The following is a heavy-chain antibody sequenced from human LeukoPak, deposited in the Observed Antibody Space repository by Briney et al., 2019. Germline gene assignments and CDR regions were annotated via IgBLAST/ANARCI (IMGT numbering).Heavy chain of an antibody. Sequence: SETLSLTCTVSGGSINNYFWRWIPHPAVEGLGWIGRIFTSGSTNYTPSLKSRVTMSVETSKNQSSLKLRSVTAAHTAGTYCTRDGGVPGRNWFDPWGQGTLVTVSS. CDR1: GGSINNYF. V-gene: IGHV4-4*07. J-gene: IGHJ5*02. CDR3: TRDGGVPGRNWFDP. D-gene: IGHD2-2*01. CDR2: IFTSGST.